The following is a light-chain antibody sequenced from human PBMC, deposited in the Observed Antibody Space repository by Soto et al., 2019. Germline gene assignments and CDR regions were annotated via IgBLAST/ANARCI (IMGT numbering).Light chain of an antibody. J-gene: IGKJ4*01. CDR2: DAS. CDR3: QQYNNWPLT. V-gene: IGKV3D-15*01. Sequence: ETVMTQSPATLSVSPGDRATLSCSASQSVSYNLAWYQQKPGQAPRLLIYDASTRATRIPARFSGSASGTEFTLTISSLLSEDFAVYYCQQYNNWPLTFGGGTKVDIK. CDR1: QSVSYN.